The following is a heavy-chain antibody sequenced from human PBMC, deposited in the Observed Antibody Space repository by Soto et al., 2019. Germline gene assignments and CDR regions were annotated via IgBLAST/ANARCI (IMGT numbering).Heavy chain of an antibody. D-gene: IGHD3-3*01. J-gene: IGHJ4*02. CDR3: ARFFHSFDY. CDR2: IPYDGSNK. CDR1: VFTFSSYA. Sequence: WWSLRLSCAASVFTFSSYAMHWVRQAPGKGLEWVAVIPYDGSNKYYADSVKGRFTISRDNSKNTLYLQMNSLRAEDTAVYYCARFFHSFDYWGQGTLVTVSS. V-gene: IGHV3-30-3*01.